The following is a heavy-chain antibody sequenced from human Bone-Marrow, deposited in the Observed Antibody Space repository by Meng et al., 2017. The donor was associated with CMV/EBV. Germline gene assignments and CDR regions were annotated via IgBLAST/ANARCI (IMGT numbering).Heavy chain of an antibody. J-gene: IGHJ4*02. CDR2: INPYSGGT. Sequence: ASVKVSCKASGYTFSDYYMHWVRQAPGQGLEWMGWINPYSGGTNYAQKFQDRATMTRDTSISTAYMELSRLRSDDTAIYFCAKNQRRALFNSASGCDYWGQGTVVTVSS. V-gene: IGHV1-2*02. D-gene: IGHD2-21*01. CDR1: GYTFSDYY. CDR3: AKNQRRALFNSASGCDY.